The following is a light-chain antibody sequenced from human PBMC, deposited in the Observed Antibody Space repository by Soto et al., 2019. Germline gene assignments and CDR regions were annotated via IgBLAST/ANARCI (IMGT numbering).Light chain of an antibody. J-gene: IGKJ2*01. CDR3: QQSYTFPYT. CDR2: AAS. CDR1: QSISTN. Sequence: DIQMTQSPSSLPASVGDRVTRTCRASQSISTNLNWYQQNLGEAPRLLIYAASTLQSGVPSRLSGSGSGTDFTLTISSLHPEDFATYYCQQSYTFPYTFGQGTKVEIK. V-gene: IGKV1-39*01.